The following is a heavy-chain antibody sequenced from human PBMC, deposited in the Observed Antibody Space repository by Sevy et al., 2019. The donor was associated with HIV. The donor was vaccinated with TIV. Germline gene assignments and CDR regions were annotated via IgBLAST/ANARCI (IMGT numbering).Heavy chain of an antibody. Sequence: GGSLRLSCAASGFSFNDHYMDWVRQAPGKGLEWIGRSRNKTKKYTTEYAGSEIERWTISRDASKTSLNLQMNSLKMEDTAMYYCARVINCRYVFDLWGQGTMVTVSS. V-gene: IGHV3-72*01. CDR3: ARVINCRYVFDL. D-gene: IGHD2-15*01. CDR1: GFSFNDHY. J-gene: IGHJ3*01. CDR2: SRNKTKKYTT.